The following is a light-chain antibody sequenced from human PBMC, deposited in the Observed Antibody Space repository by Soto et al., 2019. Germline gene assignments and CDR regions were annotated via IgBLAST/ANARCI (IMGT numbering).Light chain of an antibody. CDR1: QSVSSKY. V-gene: IGKV3-20*01. Sequence: DIVLTQSPGTLSLSPGERAALSCRASQSVSSKYLALYQQKPGQAPRLLIYGASNRATGIPDRFSGSGSGTDFTLTISRLEPEDFAVYYCQQHDTSPLTFGGGTKVEIK. CDR2: GAS. CDR3: QQHDTSPLT. J-gene: IGKJ4*01.